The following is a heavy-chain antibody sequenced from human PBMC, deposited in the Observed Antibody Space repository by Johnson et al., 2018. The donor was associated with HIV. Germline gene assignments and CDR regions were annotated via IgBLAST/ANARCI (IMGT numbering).Heavy chain of an antibody. D-gene: IGHD1-26*01. CDR3: ARDRWELNDAFDI. CDR1: GFSFSSYA. CDR2: ISYDGSNK. J-gene: IGHJ3*02. V-gene: IGHV3-30-3*01. Sequence: QVQLVESGGGVVQPGRSLRLSCAASGFSFSSYALHWVRQAPGKGLEWVAVISYDGSNKYYADSVKGRFTISRDNSKNTLYQQMNSLRAEDTAVYYCARDRWELNDAFDIWGQGTMVTVSS.